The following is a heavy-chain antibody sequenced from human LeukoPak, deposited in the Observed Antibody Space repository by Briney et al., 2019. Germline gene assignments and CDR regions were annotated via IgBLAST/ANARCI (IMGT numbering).Heavy chain of an antibody. CDR3: ARDDHATHFDY. D-gene: IGHD2-15*01. Sequence: SETLSLTCTVSGVSISSYYWSWLRQPAGKGLEWVGRIYTSGSTNYNPSLKSRVTMSVDTSKNQFSLKLSSVTAADTAVYYCARDDHATHFDYWGQGTLVTVSS. CDR1: GVSISSYY. J-gene: IGHJ4*02. V-gene: IGHV4-4*07. CDR2: IYTSGST.